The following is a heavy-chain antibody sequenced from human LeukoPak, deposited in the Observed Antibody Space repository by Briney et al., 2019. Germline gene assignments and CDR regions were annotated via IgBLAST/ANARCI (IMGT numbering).Heavy chain of an antibody. Sequence: SQTLSLSFAVSGYRVSSSSATWNWIRQSPSRGLKWVGRSYYKSKWYNDYAVSVKSRITIRPDTSRSQFSLQLNSATPEDTAVYYCARDPSGGFRWYFDLWGRGTLVTVSS. D-gene: IGHD2-15*01. V-gene: IGHV6-1*01. J-gene: IGHJ2*01. CDR1: GYRVSSSSAT. CDR2: SYYKSKWYN. CDR3: ARDPSGGFRWYFDL.